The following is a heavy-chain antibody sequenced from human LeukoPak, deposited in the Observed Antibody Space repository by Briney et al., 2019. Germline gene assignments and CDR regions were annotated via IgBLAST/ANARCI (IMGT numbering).Heavy chain of an antibody. CDR1: GGSISTYY. CDR3: ARSIIGTRSKFDY. J-gene: IGHJ4*02. V-gene: IGHV4-59*08. CDR2: ISYSGST. D-gene: IGHD1/OR15-1a*01. Sequence: SETLSLTCTVSGGSISTYYWSWIRQPPGKGLEWIGYISYSGSTNYNPSLKSRVTISLDTSKHQFALKLSSVPAADTAVYYCARSIIGTRSKFDYWGQGTLVTVSS.